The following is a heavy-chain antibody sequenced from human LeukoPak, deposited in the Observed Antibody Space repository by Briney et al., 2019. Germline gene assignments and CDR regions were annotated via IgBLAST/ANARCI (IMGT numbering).Heavy chain of an antibody. J-gene: IGHJ4*02. D-gene: IGHD2-2*01. V-gene: IGHV3-74*01. CDR3: ARELAKGTNCYGY. Sequence: QAGGSLRLSCVASGFTFSTYWMHWVRQPPGKGLVWVSRINRDGSSTIYADSVKGRFTISRDNAKHTVYLQMNSLRAEDTAVYYCARELAKGTNCYGYWGQGTLVTVSS. CDR1: GFTFSTYW. CDR2: INRDGSST.